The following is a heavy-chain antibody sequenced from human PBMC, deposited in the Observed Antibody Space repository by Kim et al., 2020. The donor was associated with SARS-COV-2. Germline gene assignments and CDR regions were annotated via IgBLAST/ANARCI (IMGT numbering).Heavy chain of an antibody. CDR1: GGSISSGGYY. CDR2: IYYTGGT. Sequence: SETLSLTCIVSGGSISSGGYYWSWIRQHPRKGLEWIGYIYYTGGTYYNPSLKSRLTISIDTSKNQFSLKLSSVTPADTAVYYCARAGSSGSYYTTDAFD. D-gene: IGHD3-10*01. V-gene: IGHV4-31*03. J-gene: IGHJ3*02. CDR3: ARAGSSGSYYTTDAFD.